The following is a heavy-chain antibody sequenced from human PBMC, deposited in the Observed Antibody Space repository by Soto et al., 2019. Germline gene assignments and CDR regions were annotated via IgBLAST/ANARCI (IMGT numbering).Heavy chain of an antibody. CDR2: INHSGST. V-gene: IGHV4-34*01. CDR3: ARVGYCSSTSCSLGAGDPIDY. CDR1: GGSFSGYY. Sequence: QVQLQQWGAGLLKPSETLSLTCAVYGGSFSGYYWSWIRQPPGKGLEWIGEINHSGSTNYNPSLKSRVPISVDTSKNQFSLKLSSVHAADTAVYYCARVGYCSSTSCSLGAGDPIDYWGQGTLVTVSS. D-gene: IGHD2-2*01. J-gene: IGHJ4*02.